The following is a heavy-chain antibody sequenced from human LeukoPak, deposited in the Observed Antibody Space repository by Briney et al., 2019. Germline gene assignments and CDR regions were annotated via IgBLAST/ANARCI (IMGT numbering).Heavy chain of an antibody. CDR2: IRYDGSEK. D-gene: IGHD6-6*01. V-gene: IGHV3-30*02. CDR1: GFSFSSFG. J-gene: IGHJ4*02. CDR3: AREYSSSSGRAFDY. Sequence: PGRSLRLSCVASGFSFSSFGMHWVRQAPGRGLEWVAFIRYDGSEKSDADSVKGRLIISRDNSKNTVYLQMSGLRLEDTAVYYCAREYSSSSGRAFDYWGQGTLVTASS.